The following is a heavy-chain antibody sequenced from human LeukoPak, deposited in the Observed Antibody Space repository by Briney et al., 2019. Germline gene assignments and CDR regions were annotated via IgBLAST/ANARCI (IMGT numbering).Heavy chain of an antibody. D-gene: IGHD6-19*01. CDR1: GFTVSINY. CDR2: IYSGGNT. J-gene: IGHJ4*02. V-gene: IGHV3-53*01. Sequence: GGSLRLSCTVSGFTVSINYMSCVRQAPGKGLEWVSVIYSGGNTIYADSVKGRFTIPREKSKNTPFFKMNSPKTEDKAGFYIAVDFGSGRGYWGQGTLVTVSS. CDR3: AVDFGSGRGY.